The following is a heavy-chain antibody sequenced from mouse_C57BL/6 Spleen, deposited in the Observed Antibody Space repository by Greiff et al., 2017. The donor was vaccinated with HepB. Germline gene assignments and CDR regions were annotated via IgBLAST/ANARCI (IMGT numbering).Heavy chain of an antibody. J-gene: IGHJ2*01. V-gene: IGHV5-17*01. CDR1: GFTFRVYG. Sequence: EVKLEKSGGGLVKPGGSLKLSCAASGFTFRVYGMHWVRLAPEKGLEWVAYISSGSSTIYYADTVKGRFTISRDNAKNTLSLQMTSLRSEHTAMYYCARRYSNYFDYWGQGTTLTVSS. CDR3: ARRYSNYFDY. CDR2: ISSGSSTI. D-gene: IGHD2-5*01.